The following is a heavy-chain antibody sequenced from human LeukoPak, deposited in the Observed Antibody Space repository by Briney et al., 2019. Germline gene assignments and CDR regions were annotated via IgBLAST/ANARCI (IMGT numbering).Heavy chain of an antibody. CDR1: GYSFTSYW. V-gene: IGHV5-51*01. D-gene: IGHD6-13*01. CDR2: IYPGDSDT. J-gene: IGHJ6*03. CDR3: ASGPGIAAAGTPNDYYYYMDV. Sequence: GESLKISCKGSGYSFTSYWIGWVRQMPGKGLEWMGIIYPGDSDTRYSPSFQGQVTISADKSINTAYLQWSSLKASGTAMYYCASGPGIAAAGTPNDYYYYMDVWGKGTTVTVSS.